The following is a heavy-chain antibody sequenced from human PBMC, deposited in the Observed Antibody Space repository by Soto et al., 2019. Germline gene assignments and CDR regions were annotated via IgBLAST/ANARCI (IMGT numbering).Heavy chain of an antibody. Sequence: GESLKISCKGSGYSFTSYWIGWVRQMPGKGLEWMGIIYPGDSDTRYSPSFQGQVTISADKSISTAYLQWSRLKASDTAMYYCARLGGIAARHYYYYGMDVWGQGTTVTVSS. CDR3: ARLGGIAARHYYYYGMDV. D-gene: IGHD6-6*01. CDR2: IYPGDSDT. CDR1: GYSFTSYW. V-gene: IGHV5-51*01. J-gene: IGHJ6*02.